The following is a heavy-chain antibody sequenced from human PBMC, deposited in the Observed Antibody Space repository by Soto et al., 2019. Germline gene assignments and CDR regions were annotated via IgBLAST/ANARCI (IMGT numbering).Heavy chain of an antibody. CDR1: GYTFTGYY. D-gene: IGHD6-19*01. CDR2: INPNRGGT. CDR3: VRGNSSGWYYFDS. V-gene: IGHV1-2*04. Sequence: QVQLVQPGAEVKKPGASVKVSCKASGYTFTGYYMHWVRQSPGQGLEWMGWINPNRGGTNDAQKCQGWVTITRDTSLSTAYMELSRLRSDDTAVNYCVRGNSSGWYYFDSWGQGTLVTVSS. J-gene: IGHJ4*02.